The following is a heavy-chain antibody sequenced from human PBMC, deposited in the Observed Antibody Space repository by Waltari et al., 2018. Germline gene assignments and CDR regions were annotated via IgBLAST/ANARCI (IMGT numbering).Heavy chain of an antibody. J-gene: IGHJ6*02. CDR2: LIPIFGTA. D-gene: IGHD3-10*01. CDR3: ARNYYGSGRSRFYYYYYGMDV. Sequence: QVQLVQSGAEVKKPGSSVKVSCKASGGTFSSYAISWVRQVPGQGLEWMGGLIPIFGTANYAQKFQGRVTITADESTSTAYMELSSLRSEDTAVYYCARNYYGSGRSRFYYYYYGMDVWGQGTTVTVSS. V-gene: IGHV1-69*13. CDR1: GGTFSSYA.